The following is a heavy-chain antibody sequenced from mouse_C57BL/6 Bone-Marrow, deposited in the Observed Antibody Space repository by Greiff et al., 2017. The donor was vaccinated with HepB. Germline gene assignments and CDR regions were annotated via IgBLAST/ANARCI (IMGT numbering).Heavy chain of an antibody. CDR3: ARWYWYFDV. CDR1: GYTFTDYY. CDR2: INPNNGGT. J-gene: IGHJ1*03. Sequence: EVQLQQSGPELVKPGASVKISCKASGYTFTDYYMNWVKQSHGKSLEWIGDINPNNGGTSYNQKFKGKATLTVDKSSSTAYMELRSLTSEDSAVYYCARWYWYFDVWGTGTTVTVSS. V-gene: IGHV1-26*01.